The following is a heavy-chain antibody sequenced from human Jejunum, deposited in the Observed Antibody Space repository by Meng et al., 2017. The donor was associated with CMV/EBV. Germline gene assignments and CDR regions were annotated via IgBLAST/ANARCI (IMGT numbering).Heavy chain of an antibody. V-gene: IGHV4-59*01. Sequence: CTSSGDAITSYYWSWIRQPPGKGLEWIGYIYYSGTTDYSPSLKSRVTMSVDTSKSQFSLRLNSLTTADTAVYYCARGRTSHFDYWGEGTLVTVSS. D-gene: IGHD2-2*01. CDR1: GDAITSYY. J-gene: IGHJ4*02. CDR2: IYYSGTT. CDR3: ARGRTSHFDY.